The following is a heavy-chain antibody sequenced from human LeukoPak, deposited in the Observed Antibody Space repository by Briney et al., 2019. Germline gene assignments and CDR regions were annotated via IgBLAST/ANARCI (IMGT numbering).Heavy chain of an antibody. Sequence: ASVKVSCKASGYTFTGYYMHWVRQAPGQGLEWMGWINPNSGGTNYAQKFQGRVTMTRDTSISTAYMELSRLRSDDTAVYYCARLVAGIAAAGIRYFDYWGQGTLVTVSS. CDR3: ARLVAGIAAAGIRYFDY. CDR1: GYTFTGYY. CDR2: INPNSGGT. J-gene: IGHJ4*02. D-gene: IGHD6-13*01. V-gene: IGHV1-2*02.